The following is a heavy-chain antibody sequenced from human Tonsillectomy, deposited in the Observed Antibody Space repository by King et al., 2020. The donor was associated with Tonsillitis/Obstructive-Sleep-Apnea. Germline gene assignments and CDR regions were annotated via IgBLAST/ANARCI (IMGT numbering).Heavy chain of an antibody. Sequence: VQLQQWGAGLLKPSETLSLTCAVYGGSFSGYYWSWIRQPPGKGLEWIGEINHSGSTNYNPSLKSRVTISVDTSKNQFSLKLSSVTAADTAVYYCARGVQDIVVVPAAILGWFDPWGQGTLVTVSS. D-gene: IGHD2-2*02. CDR1: GGSFSGYY. J-gene: IGHJ5*02. V-gene: IGHV4-34*01. CDR2: INHSGST. CDR3: ARGVQDIVVVPAAILGWFDP.